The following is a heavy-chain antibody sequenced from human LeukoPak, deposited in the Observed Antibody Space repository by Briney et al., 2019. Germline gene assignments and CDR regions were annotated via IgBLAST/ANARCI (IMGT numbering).Heavy chain of an antibody. CDR1: GGTFSSYA. CDR2: IIPIFGIA. D-gene: IGHD3-22*01. Sequence: ASVKVSCKASGGTFSSYAISWVRQAPGQGLEWMGRIIPIFGIANYAQKFQGRVTITADKSTSTAYMELSSLRSEDTAVYYCARDYYDSSGPPLDCWGQGTLVTVSS. J-gene: IGHJ4*02. V-gene: IGHV1-69*04. CDR3: ARDYYDSSGPPLDC.